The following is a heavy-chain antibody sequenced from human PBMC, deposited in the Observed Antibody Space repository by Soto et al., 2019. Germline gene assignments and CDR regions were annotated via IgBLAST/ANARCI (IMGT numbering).Heavy chain of an antibody. Sequence: GGSLRLSCAASGFTFSSYGMHWVRQAPGKGLEWVAVISYDGSNKYYADSVKGRFTISRDNSKNTLYLQMNSLRAEDTAVYYCAKAKDLYYYYYYGMDVWGQGTTVTVSS. J-gene: IGHJ6*02. V-gene: IGHV3-30*18. CDR1: GFTFSSYG. CDR3: AKAKDLYYYYYYGMDV. CDR2: ISYDGSNK. D-gene: IGHD3-16*01.